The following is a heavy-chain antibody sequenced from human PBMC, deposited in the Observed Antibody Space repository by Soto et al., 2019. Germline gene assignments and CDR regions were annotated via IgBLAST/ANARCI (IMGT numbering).Heavy chain of an antibody. CDR1: GGSISSYY. CDR2: IYYSGST. CDR3: ASRLYSSSWGGNWYFDL. D-gene: IGHD6-6*01. Sequence: QVQLQESGPGLVKPSETLSLTCTVSGGSISSYYWSWIRQPPGKGLEWIGYIYYSGSTNYNPSLTRRVTISVDTSKNQFALKLSSVTAADTAVYYCASRLYSSSWGGNWYFDLWGRGTLVTVSS. J-gene: IGHJ2*01. V-gene: IGHV4-59*01.